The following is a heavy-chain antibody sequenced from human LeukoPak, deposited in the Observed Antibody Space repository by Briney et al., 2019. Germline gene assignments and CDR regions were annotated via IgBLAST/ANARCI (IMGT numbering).Heavy chain of an antibody. Sequence: SVKVSCKASGGTFSSYAISWVRQAPGQGLEWMGGIIPIFGTANYAQKFQGRVTITADESTSTAYMELSSLRSEDTAVYYCARGYNGRGYRGYDYGKPYYFDYWGQGTLVTVSS. D-gene: IGHD5-12*01. CDR2: IIPIFGTA. CDR3: ARGYNGRGYRGYDYGKPYYFDY. J-gene: IGHJ4*02. V-gene: IGHV1-69*01. CDR1: GGTFSSYA.